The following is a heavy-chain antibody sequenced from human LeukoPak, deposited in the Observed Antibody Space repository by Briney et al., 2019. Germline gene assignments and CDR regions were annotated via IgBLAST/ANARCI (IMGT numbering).Heavy chain of an antibody. D-gene: IGHD2-2*01. CDR3: ARAPRYIVVVPAEGP. CDR1: GYTFTSYY. CDR2: INPSGGST. J-gene: IGHJ5*02. Sequence: ASVKVSCKASGYTFTSYYMHWVRQAPGQGLEWMGIINPSGGSTSYAQKFQGRVTMTRDTSTSTVYMELSSLRSEDTAVYYCARAPRYIVVVPAEGPWGQGTLSPSPQ. V-gene: IGHV1-46*01.